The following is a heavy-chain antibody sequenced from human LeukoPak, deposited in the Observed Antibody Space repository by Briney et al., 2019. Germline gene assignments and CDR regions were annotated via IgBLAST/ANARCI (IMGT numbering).Heavy chain of an antibody. CDR2: IYQSGSA. CDR3: ARIHHGGWYWDY. CDR1: GYSISSGYY. D-gene: IGHD6-19*01. J-gene: IGHJ4*02. V-gene: IGHV4-38-2*02. Sequence: SETLSLTCTVSGYSISSGYYWGWIRQPPGKGLEWIGNIYQSGSAYYNPSLESRLTISIDTSKNQLSLKLTSVSAADTAVYFCARIHHGGWYWDYWGQGTLVTVSS.